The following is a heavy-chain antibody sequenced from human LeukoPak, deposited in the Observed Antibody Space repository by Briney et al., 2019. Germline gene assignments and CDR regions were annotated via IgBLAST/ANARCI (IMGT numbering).Heavy chain of an antibody. Sequence: SETLSLTCTVSGGSISGSYWNWVRQPAEKGLEWIGRIYTSGSTNYNPSLKSRVTMSVDTSKNQFSLKLSSVTAADTAVYYCARDALYCSSSSRYRYWYFDLWGRGTLVTVSS. J-gene: IGHJ2*01. CDR3: ARDALYCSSSSRYRYWYFDL. CDR1: GGSISGSY. CDR2: IYTSGST. V-gene: IGHV4-4*07. D-gene: IGHD2-2*01.